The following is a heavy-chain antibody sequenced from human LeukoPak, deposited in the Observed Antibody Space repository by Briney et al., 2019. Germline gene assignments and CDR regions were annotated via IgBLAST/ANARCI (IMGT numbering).Heavy chain of an antibody. CDR1: GFTFSSYA. CDR2: VSGSGDST. D-gene: IGHD6-6*01. J-gene: IGHJ5*02. CDR3: ANRGASSLTAGSNH. V-gene: IGHV3-23*01. Sequence: PGGSLRLSCAASGFTFSSYAMSWVRQAPGKGLEWVSGVSGSGDSTYYADSVKGRFTVSRDNSKNTLDLQMNSLRAEDTAVYYCANRGASSLTAGSNHWGKETLVTVSS.